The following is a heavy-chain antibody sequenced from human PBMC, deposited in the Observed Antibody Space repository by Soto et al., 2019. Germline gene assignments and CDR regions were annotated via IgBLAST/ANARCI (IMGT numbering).Heavy chain of an antibody. CDR3: ARGEFWEVVVAATPDLEDYYYGMDV. Sequence: AVKVSCKASGGTFSSYAISWVRQAPGQGLEWMGGIIPIFGTANYAQKFQGRVTITADESTSTAYMELSSLRSEDTAVYYCARGEFWEVVVAATPDLEDYYYGMDVWGQGTTVTSP. V-gene: IGHV1-69*13. CDR2: IIPIFGTA. D-gene: IGHD2-15*01. CDR1: GGTFSSYA. J-gene: IGHJ6*02.